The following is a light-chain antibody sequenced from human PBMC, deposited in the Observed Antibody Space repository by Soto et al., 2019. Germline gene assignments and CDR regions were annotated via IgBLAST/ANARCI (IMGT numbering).Light chain of an antibody. V-gene: IGKV3-20*01. CDR1: QTVNSDY. J-gene: IGKJ1*01. Sequence: NELTQSPGTLSLSPGETATLSCRASQTVNSDYLAWFQQRPGQAPRLLIFATSRRATDIPDRFSGSGSGTDFTLAIRRLEPEDFAVYYCHQFGYSPRTFAQGTKVDIK. CDR2: ATS. CDR3: HQFGYSPRT.